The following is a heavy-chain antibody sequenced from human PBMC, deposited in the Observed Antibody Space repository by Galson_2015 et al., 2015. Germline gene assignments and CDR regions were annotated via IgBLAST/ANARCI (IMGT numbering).Heavy chain of an antibody. D-gene: IGHD3/OR15-3a*01. CDR1: GFTFRDYS. V-gene: IGHV3-48*02. Sequence: SLRLSCAASGFTFRDYSMNWVRQAPGKGLEWISYISNGGSTIYYADSVKGRFTISRDNAKNSLYLQLNSLRDEDTAVYYCARDGPVVLRFFDSWGKGNTVTVPS. J-gene: IGHJ6*04. CDR3: ARDGPVVLRFFDS. CDR2: ISNGGSTI.